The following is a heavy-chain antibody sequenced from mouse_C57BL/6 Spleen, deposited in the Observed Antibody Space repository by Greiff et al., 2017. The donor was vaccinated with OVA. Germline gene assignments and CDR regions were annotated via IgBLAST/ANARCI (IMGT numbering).Heavy chain of an antibody. J-gene: IGHJ1*03. CDR2: ISDGGSYT. D-gene: IGHD1-1*01. CDR1: GFTFSSYA. V-gene: IGHV5-4*03. Sequence: EVKLMESGGGLVKPGGSLKLSCAASGFTFSSYAMSWVRQTPEKRLEWVATISDGGSYTYYPDNVKGRVTISRDNAKNNLYLQMSQLKSEDTAMYYCASTVVYWYFDVWGTGTTVTVSS. CDR3: ASTVVYWYFDV.